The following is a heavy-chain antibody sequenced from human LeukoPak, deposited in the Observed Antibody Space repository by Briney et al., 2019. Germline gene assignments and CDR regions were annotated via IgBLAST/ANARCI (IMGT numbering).Heavy chain of an antibody. CDR3: AKNPGQHCSSTSCYVDY. D-gene: IGHD2-2*01. J-gene: IGHJ4*02. V-gene: IGHV3-23*01. CDR2: ISGSGAGT. CDR1: GFTFSSYA. Sequence: GGSLRLSCAVSGFTFSSYAMSWVRQAPGKGLEWVSAISGSGAGTNYADSVKGRFTISRDNSKNTLYLQMNSLRVEDTAVYYCAKNPGQHCSSTSCYVDYWGQGTLVTVSS.